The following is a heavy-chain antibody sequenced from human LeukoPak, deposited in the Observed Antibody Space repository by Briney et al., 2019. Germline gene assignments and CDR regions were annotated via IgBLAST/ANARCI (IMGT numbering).Heavy chain of an antibody. Sequence: GGSLRLSCAASGFTFSSYGMHWVRQAPGKGLEWVAVISHDGSNSYYADSVKGRFTISRDNSKNTLYLQMNSLRAEDTAVYYCATTHYYDSSGVPGDYWGQGTLVTVSS. CDR1: GFTFSSYG. CDR3: ATTHYYDSSGVPGDY. CDR2: ISHDGSNS. J-gene: IGHJ4*02. V-gene: IGHV3-30*03. D-gene: IGHD3-22*01.